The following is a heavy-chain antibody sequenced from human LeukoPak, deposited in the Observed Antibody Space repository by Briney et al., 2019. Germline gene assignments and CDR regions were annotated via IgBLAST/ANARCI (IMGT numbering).Heavy chain of an antibody. CDR1: GFTFSSYW. D-gene: IGHD2-21*02. CDR3: AKHPETLAYCGGDCYPPYYFDY. J-gene: IGHJ4*02. V-gene: IGHV3-7*01. CDR2: IKQDGSEK. Sequence: GGSLRLSCAASGFTFSSYWMSWVRQAPGKGLEWVANIKQDGSEKYYMDSVKGRFTISRDNAKDSLYLQMNSLRAEDTAVYYCAKHPETLAYCGGDCYPPYYFDYWGQGTLVTVSS.